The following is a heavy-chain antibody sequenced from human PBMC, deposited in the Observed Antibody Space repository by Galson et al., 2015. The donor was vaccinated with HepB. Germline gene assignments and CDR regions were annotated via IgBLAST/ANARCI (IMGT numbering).Heavy chain of an antibody. CDR2: ISSSGSTI. Sequence: SLRLSCAASGFTFSDYYMSWIRQAPGKGLEWVSYISSSGSTIYYADSVRGRFTISRDNAKNSLYLQMNSLRAEDTAVYYCARSSSSWPYFDYWGQGTLVTVSS. CDR1: GFTFSDYY. J-gene: IGHJ4*02. V-gene: IGHV3-11*01. CDR3: ARSSSSWPYFDY. D-gene: IGHD6-13*01.